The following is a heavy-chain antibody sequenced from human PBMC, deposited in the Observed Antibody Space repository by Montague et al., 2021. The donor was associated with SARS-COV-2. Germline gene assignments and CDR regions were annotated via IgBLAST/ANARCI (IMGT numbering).Heavy chain of an antibody. CDR3: ARVGRQQLVRLSGMDV. J-gene: IGHJ6*02. V-gene: IGHV6-1*01. CDR2: TYYRSKWYN. Sequence: CAISGDSVSSNSAAWNWIRQSPSRGLEWLGRTYYRSKWYNDYALSVKSRITINPDTSNNQFSLKLSSVTAADTAVYYCARVGRQQLVRLSGMDVWGQGTTVTVSS. CDR1: GDSVSSNSAA. D-gene: IGHD6-13*01.